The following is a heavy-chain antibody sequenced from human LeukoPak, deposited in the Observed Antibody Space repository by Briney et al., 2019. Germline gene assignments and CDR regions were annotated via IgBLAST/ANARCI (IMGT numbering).Heavy chain of an antibody. V-gene: IGHV4-59*12. CDR3: AREGRYRYGYNEYHLYMNI. Sequence: SETLSLTCTVSGGSISTYYWSWIRQSPGKGLEWIGYIYYDGSTNYNPSLKSRVTISLDMSKNQFSLKLTSVTAAETAVYYCAREGRYRYGYNEYHLYMNIWGKGTTVTVSS. D-gene: IGHD5-18*01. CDR1: GGSISTYY. CDR2: IYYDGST. J-gene: IGHJ6*03.